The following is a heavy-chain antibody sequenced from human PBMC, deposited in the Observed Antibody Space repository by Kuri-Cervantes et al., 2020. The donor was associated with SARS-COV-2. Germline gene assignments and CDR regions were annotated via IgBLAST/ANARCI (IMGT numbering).Heavy chain of an antibody. Sequence: SETLSFTCTVSGGTNSSYYWSWIRQPAGKGLDWIGLIYTSGSTNYNPSLKSRVTMSVDTSNNQCSLKLSSVTAADTAVYYWARDMVQGVLNYYYMDVCSKGTTVTVSS. V-gene: IGHV4-4*07. CDR1: GGTNSSYY. CDR2: IYTSGST. J-gene: IGHJ6*03. D-gene: IGHD3-10*01. CDR3: ARDMVQGVLNYYYMDV.